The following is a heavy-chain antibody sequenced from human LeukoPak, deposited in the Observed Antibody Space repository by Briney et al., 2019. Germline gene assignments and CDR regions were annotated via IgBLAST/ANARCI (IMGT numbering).Heavy chain of an antibody. CDR3: ARDHPSTYCDFWSGLGDWGYYYYMDV. Sequence: GASVKVSCKASGYTFTSYDINWVRQATGQGLEWMGWMNPNSGNTDYAQKFQGRFTITINTSISTAYMELSSLRSEDTAVYYCARDHPSTYCDFWSGLGDWGYYYYMDVWGKGTTVTVSS. J-gene: IGHJ6*03. CDR2: MNPNSGNT. D-gene: IGHD3-3*01. CDR1: GYTFTSYD. V-gene: IGHV1-8*03.